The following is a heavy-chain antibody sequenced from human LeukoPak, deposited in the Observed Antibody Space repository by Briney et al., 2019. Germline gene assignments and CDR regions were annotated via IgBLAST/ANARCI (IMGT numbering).Heavy chain of an antibody. CDR1: GYTLTELS. CDR3: ATDFIVVVPAAIQGVAFDI. J-gene: IGHJ3*02. V-gene: IGHV1-24*01. Sequence: ASVKVSCKVSGYTLTELSMHWVRQAPGKGLEWMGGFDPEDGETIYAQKFQGRVTMTEDTSTDTAYMVLSSLRSEDTAVYYCATDFIVVVPAAIQGVAFDIWGQGTMVTVSS. D-gene: IGHD2-2*01. CDR2: FDPEDGET.